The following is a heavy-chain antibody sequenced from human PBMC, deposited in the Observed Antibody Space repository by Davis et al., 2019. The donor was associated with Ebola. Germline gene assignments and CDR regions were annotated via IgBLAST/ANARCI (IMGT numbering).Heavy chain of an antibody. CDR1: GFTFSSYS. V-gene: IGHV3-21*01. CDR3: VRWNVVVVAVSEYFQH. Sequence: PGGSLRLSCAASGFTFSSYSMNWVRQAPGKGLEWVSTISGSSSYIYYADSVKGRFTISRDNAKNSLYLQMNSLRAEDTAVYYCVRWNVVVVAVSEYFQHWGQGTLVTVSS. D-gene: IGHD2-15*01. J-gene: IGHJ1*01. CDR2: ISGSSSYI.